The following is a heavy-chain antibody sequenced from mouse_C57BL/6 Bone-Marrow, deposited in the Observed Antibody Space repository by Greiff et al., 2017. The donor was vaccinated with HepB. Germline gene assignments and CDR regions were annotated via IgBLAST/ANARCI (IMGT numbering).Heavy chain of an antibody. D-gene: IGHD2-5*01. J-gene: IGHJ4*01. CDR1: GFTFSDYY. CDR2: ISNGGGST. CDR3: ARHHYSNYVRAMDY. Sequence: EVKLMESGGGLVQPGGSLKLSCAASGFTFSDYYMYWVRQTPEKRLEWVAYISNGGGSTYYPDTVKGRFTISRDNAKNTLYLQMSRLKSEDTAMYYCARHHYSNYVRAMDYWGQGTSVTVSS. V-gene: IGHV5-12*01.